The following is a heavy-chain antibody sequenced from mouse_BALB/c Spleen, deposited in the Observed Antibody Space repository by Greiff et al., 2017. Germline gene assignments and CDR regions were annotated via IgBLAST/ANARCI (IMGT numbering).Heavy chain of an antibody. CDR1: GYTFSSYW. CDR2: ILPGSGST. CDR3: ASQDCDGYCEYYFDY. Sequence: QVQLQQSGAELMKPGASVKISCKATGYTFSSYWIEWVKQRPGQGLEWIGEILPGSGSTNYNEKFKGKATFTADTSSNTAYMQLRSLTSEDSAVYYCASQDCDGYCEYYFDYWGQGTTLTVSS. V-gene: IGHV1-9*01. D-gene: IGHD2-3*01. J-gene: IGHJ2*01.